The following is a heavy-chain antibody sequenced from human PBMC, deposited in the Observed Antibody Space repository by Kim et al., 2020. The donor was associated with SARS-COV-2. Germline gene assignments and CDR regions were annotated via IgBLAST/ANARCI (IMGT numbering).Heavy chain of an antibody. D-gene: IGHD6-13*01. J-gene: IGHJ4*02. CDR1: GFTFDDYA. V-gene: IGHV3-43D*03. CDR2: ISWDGGST. Sequence: GGSLRLSCAASGFTFDDYAMHWVRQPPGKGLEWVSLISWDGGSTYYADSVEGRFTVSRDNSRNSLFLQMNSVRTEDTAFYYCAKDRMSSSWDVLDSWGQ. CDR3: AKDRMSSSWDVLDS.